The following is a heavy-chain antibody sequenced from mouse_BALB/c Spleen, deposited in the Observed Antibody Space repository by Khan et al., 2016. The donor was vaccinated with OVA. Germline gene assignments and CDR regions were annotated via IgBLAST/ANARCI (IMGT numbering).Heavy chain of an antibody. V-gene: IGHV1-9*01. CDR1: GYTFSSYW. D-gene: IGHD1-1*01. CDR2: ILPGSNST. Sequence: QVQLQQSGAELMKPGASVKISCKPTGYTFSSYWIEWVKQRPGHGLEWIGEILPGSNSTNYNERFQGKATITAGKSSNTAYMQLSSLTSEDSAIYYCARGNYYGSTSWFGYWGQGTLVTVSA. J-gene: IGHJ3*01. CDR3: ARGNYYGSTSWFGY.